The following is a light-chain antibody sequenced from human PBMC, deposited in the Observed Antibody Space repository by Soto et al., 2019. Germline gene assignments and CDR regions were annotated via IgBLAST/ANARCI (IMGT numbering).Light chain of an antibody. Sequence: ENVLTQSPGTLSLSPGERATLSCRASQSVDSNFLAWYQQKPGQAPRLLIYGASTRAAGVPDSFSGSGSVTDFTLTIPRLEPEDFAVYYCQHYGRSPLMYTFGQGTKLGVK. CDR3: QHYGRSPLMYT. CDR1: QSVDSNF. J-gene: IGKJ2*01. V-gene: IGKV3-20*01. CDR2: GAS.